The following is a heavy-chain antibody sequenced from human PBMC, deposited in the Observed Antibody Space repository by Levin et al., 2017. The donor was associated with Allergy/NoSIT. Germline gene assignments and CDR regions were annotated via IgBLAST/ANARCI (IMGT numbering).Heavy chain of an antibody. V-gene: IGHV4-34*01. Sequence: SQTLSLTCAVYGGSFSGYYWSWIRQPPGKGLEWIGEINHSGSTNYNPSLKSRVTISVDTSKNQFSLKLSSVTAADTAVYYCARGLPPQYNWNYGNWFDPWGQGTLVTVSS. CDR2: INHSGST. CDR1: GGSFSGYY. CDR3: ARGLPPQYNWNYGNWFDP. J-gene: IGHJ5*02. D-gene: IGHD1-7*01.